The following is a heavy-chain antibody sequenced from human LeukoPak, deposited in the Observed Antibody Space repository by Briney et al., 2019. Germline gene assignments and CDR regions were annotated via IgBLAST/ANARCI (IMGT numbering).Heavy chain of an antibody. J-gene: IGHJ4*02. V-gene: IGHV3-30*04. D-gene: IGHD3-10*01. CDR1: GFTFSSHA. CDR2: ISSDGSYK. Sequence: PGRSLRLSCAASGFTFSSHALHWVRQAPGKGLEWVAVISSDGSYKYYADSVKGRFTISRDNSKNTLYLQMNSLRAEDTAVYYCARARGSGSPLLDYWGQGTLVTVSS. CDR3: ARARGSGSPLLDY.